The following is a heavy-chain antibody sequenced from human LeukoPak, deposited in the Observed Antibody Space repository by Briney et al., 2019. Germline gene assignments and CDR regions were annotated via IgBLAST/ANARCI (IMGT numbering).Heavy chain of an antibody. CDR3: ARVVVGARLSYYGMDV. CDR1: GGTSSTYA. J-gene: IGHJ6*02. V-gene: IGHV1-69*04. D-gene: IGHD1-26*01. CDR2: IIPILGVA. Sequence: GSSVKVSCKASGGTSSTYAISWVRQAPGQGLEWMGRIIPILGVANFAQKFQGRVSITADKSTSTAFMELSNLRSEDTAVYYCARVVVGARLSYYGMDVWGQGTTVTVSS.